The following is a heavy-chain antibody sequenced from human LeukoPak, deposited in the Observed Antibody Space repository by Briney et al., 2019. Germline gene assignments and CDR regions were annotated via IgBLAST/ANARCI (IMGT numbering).Heavy chain of an antibody. J-gene: IGHJ6*03. CDR3: ARGRDIVVVPAATHYMDV. CDR2: MNPNSGNT. D-gene: IGHD2-2*01. Sequence: ASVKVSCKASGYTFTSYDINWVRQATGQGLEWMGWMNPNSGNTGYAQKFQGRVTMTRNTSISTAYMELSSLRSGDTAVYYCARGRDIVVVPAATHYMDVWGKGTTVTVSS. V-gene: IGHV1-8*01. CDR1: GYTFTSYD.